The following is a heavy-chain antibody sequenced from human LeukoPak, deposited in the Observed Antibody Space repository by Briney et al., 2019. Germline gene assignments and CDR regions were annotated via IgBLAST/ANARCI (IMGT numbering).Heavy chain of an antibody. CDR3: ARNNVPYYDFWSGYTTIDY. J-gene: IGHJ4*02. Sequence: PGASLKVSCKASGDTFTSYAMNWVRQAPGQGLEWMGWINTNTGNPTYAQGFTGRFVFSLDTSVSTAYLQISSLNAEDTAVYYCARNNVPYYDFWSGYTTIDYWGQGTLVTVSS. D-gene: IGHD3-3*01. V-gene: IGHV7-4-1*02. CDR1: GDTFTSYA. CDR2: INTNTGNP.